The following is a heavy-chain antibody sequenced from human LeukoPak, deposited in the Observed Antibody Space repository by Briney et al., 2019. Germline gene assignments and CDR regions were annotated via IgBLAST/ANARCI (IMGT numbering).Heavy chain of an antibody. J-gene: IGHJ4*02. CDR3: ARDQWLDY. V-gene: IGHV3-48*01. Sequence: PGGSLRPSCAASGFTFSGYIMNWVRQAPGKGLEWVAFIGTSGNIIYYADSVKGRFTVSRDNAKNSLYLQMNSLRAEDTAVYYCARDQWLDYWGQGTLVTVSS. CDR2: IGTSGNII. D-gene: IGHD2-8*01. CDR1: GFTFSGYI.